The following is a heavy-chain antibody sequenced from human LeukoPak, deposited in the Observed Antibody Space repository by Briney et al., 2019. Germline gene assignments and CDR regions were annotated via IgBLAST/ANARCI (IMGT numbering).Heavy chain of an antibody. J-gene: IGHJ3*02. CDR1: GFTFSTYA. Sequence: GGSLRLSCAASGFTFSTYAMSRVRQAPGKGLEWVSAISGSGGSTYYADSVKGRLTISRDNSKNTLYLQMNSLRAEDTAVYYCAKGRDCTSTSCNDAFDIWGQGTMVTVSS. V-gene: IGHV3-23*01. CDR2: ISGSGGST. CDR3: AKGRDCTSTSCNDAFDI. D-gene: IGHD2-2*01.